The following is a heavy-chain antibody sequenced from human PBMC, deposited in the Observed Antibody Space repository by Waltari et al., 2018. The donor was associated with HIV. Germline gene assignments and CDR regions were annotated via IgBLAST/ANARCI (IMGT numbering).Heavy chain of an antibody. V-gene: IGHV4-39*07. J-gene: IGHJ4*02. D-gene: IGHD2-2*01. CDR3: ARGVPLVGRYHSFFDY. CDR2: FYYSGST. Sequence: QLHLQESGPGLVKPSETLSLSCSVSGGPVDSSSFYWGWIRQSPGKGLEWIGSFYYSGSTYYSPSLQSRASISVDTSNNQFSLKLSSVTAADTAVYYCARGVPLVGRYHSFFDYWSQGTLVTVSS. CDR1: GGPVDSSSFY.